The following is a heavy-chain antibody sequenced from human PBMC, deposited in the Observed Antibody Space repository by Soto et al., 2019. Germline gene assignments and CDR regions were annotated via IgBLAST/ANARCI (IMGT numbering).Heavy chain of an antibody. J-gene: IGHJ6*02. D-gene: IGHD4-17*01. CDR2: ISWDGGST. CDR3: AKDCEWHFDYGVGMDV. Sequence: EVQLVEAGGVVVQPGGSLRLSCAASGFTFDDYTMHWVRQAPGKGLEWVSLISWDGGSTYYADSVKGRFTISRDKSKNSLYLQMNRLRTEDTDLYYCAKDCEWHFDYGVGMDVWGQGTTVTVSS. V-gene: IGHV3-43*01. CDR1: GFTFDDYT.